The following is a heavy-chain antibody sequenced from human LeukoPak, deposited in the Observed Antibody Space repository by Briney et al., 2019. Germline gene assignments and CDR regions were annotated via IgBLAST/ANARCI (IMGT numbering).Heavy chain of an antibody. CDR3: ASLPHVDTAMAPR. J-gene: IGHJ4*02. CDR1: GGTFSGYA. V-gene: IGHV1-69*05. Sequence: SVKVSCKASGGTFSGYAISWVRQAPGQGLEWMGGIIPIFGTANYAQKFQGRVTITTDESTSTAYMELSSLRSEDTAVYYCASLPHVDTAMAPRWGQGTLVTVSS. CDR2: IIPIFGTA. D-gene: IGHD5-18*01.